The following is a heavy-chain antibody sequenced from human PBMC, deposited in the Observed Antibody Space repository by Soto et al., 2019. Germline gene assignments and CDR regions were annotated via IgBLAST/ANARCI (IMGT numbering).Heavy chain of an antibody. D-gene: IGHD6-13*01. CDR1: GFTFSSYA. V-gene: IGHV3-30-3*01. CDR2: ISYDGGNK. Sequence: GSLRLSCAASGFTFSSYAMHWVRQAPGKGLEWVAVISYDGGNKYYADSVKGRFTISRDNSKNTLYLQMNSLRAEDTAVYYCAREKEYSSSWYGYFDHWGQGTLVTVSS. J-gene: IGHJ4*02. CDR3: AREKEYSSSWYGYFDH.